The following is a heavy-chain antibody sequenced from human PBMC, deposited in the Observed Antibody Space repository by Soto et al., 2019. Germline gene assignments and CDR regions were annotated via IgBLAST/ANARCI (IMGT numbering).Heavy chain of an antibody. J-gene: IGHJ5*02. V-gene: IGHV1-18*01. CDR2: ISAYNGNT. CDR3: ARARLRYFDWSLPEWFDP. D-gene: IGHD3-9*01. Sequence: ASVKVSCKASGYTFTSYGISWVRQAPGQRLKLMRWISAYNGNTNYAQKHQGRVTMTTDTSTSTANMELRSMRSDDTAVYYCARARLRYFDWSLPEWFDPWGQGTLVTVSS. CDR1: GYTFTSYG.